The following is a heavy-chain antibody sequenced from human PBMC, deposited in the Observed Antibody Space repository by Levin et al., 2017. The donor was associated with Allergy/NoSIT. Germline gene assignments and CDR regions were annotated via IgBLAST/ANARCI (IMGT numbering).Heavy chain of an antibody. CDR1: GFRFSPYW. Sequence: TLSLTCAASGFRFSPYWMHWVRQAPGKGLVWVSHIKGDASVTVYADSVKGRFTISRDNAKNTLYLQMNSLTAEDTALYYCVRDRGNPDAFDIWGQGTMVTVSS. CDR2: IKGDASVT. CDR3: VRDRGNPDAFDI. D-gene: IGHD1-14*01. V-gene: IGHV3-74*01. J-gene: IGHJ3*02.